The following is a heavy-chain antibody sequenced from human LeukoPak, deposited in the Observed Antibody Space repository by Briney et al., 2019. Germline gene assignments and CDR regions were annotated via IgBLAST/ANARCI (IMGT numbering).Heavy chain of an antibody. J-gene: IGHJ4*02. CDR1: GFPFSNNA. Sequence: GGSLRLSCAASGFPFSNNAMSWVRQAPGKGLEWVSAFGGDRVAHYADSVKGRFTISKDDSKSTLCLQMNSLRAEDTGVYYCTKDLLAWAFDYWGQGILVTVSS. CDR2: FGGDRVA. V-gene: IGHV3-23*01. CDR3: TKDLLAWAFDY. D-gene: IGHD1-26*01.